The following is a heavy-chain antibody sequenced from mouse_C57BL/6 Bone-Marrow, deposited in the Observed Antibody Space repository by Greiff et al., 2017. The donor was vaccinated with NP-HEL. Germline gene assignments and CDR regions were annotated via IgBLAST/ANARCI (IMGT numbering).Heavy chain of an antibody. Sequence: EVQLQESGPELVKPGASVKMSCKASGYTFTDYNMHWVKQSHGKSLEWIGYINPNNGGTSYNQKFKGKATLTVNKSSSTAYMELRSLTSEDSAVYYCAAHYYGSRTYYAMDYWGQGTSVTVSS. V-gene: IGHV1-22*01. D-gene: IGHD1-1*01. J-gene: IGHJ4*01. CDR2: INPNNGGT. CDR1: GYTFTDYN. CDR3: AAHYYGSRTYYAMDY.